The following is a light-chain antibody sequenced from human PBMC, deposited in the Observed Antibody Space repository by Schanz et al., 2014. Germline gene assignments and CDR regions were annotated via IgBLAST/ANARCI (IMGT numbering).Light chain of an antibody. CDR2: DVS. J-gene: IGLJ1*01. V-gene: IGLV2-11*01. Sequence: QSALTQPRSVSGSPGQSVTISCAGTSSDVGGHNYVSWYQQHPGKAPKLIIYDVSVRPSGVPDRFSGSKSVNTASLTISGLQAEDEADYFCCSYAGAYVFGTGTKLTVL. CDR1: SSDVGGHNY. CDR3: CSYAGAYV.